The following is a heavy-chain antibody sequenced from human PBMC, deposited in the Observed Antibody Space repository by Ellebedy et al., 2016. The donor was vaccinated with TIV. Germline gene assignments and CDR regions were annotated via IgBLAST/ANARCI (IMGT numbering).Heavy chain of an antibody. V-gene: IGHV3-9*01. D-gene: IGHD2-2*01. CDR3: AKTRTDYFDY. CDR2: ISWNSGNI. J-gene: IGHJ4*02. Sequence: SLKISXAASGFTFDDYAMHWVRQVPGKGLEWVSGISWNSGNIHYADSVKGRFTISRDNAKNSLYLQMNSLRAEDTAVYYCAKTRTDYFDYWGQGTLVTVSS. CDR1: GFTFDDYA.